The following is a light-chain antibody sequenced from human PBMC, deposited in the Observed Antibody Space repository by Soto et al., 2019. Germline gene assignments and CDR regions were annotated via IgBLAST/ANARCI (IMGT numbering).Light chain of an antibody. Sequence: SYELTQPPSVSVAPGQTARITCGGDSIGSKSVYWYQQRPGQAPVLVVYDDRHRPSGIPERFSGSNSGSTATLTINRVDAGDEADYYCHVWHTSPDHVVLGGGTKLTVL. V-gene: IGLV3-21*02. CDR1: SIGSKS. CDR3: HVWHTSPDHVV. J-gene: IGLJ2*01. CDR2: DDR.